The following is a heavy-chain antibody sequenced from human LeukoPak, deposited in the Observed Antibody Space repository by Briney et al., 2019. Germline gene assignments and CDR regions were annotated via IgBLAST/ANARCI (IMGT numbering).Heavy chain of an antibody. Sequence: PGGSLRLSCAASGFTFSSDWMHWVRQAPGKGLVWVSRINSDGSSTSYADSVKGRFTISRDNAKNTLDLQMNSLRAEDTAVYYCAREYYGSSFGYWGQGTLVTVSS. CDR3: AREYYGSSFGY. CDR2: INSDGSST. CDR1: GFTFSSDW. D-gene: IGHD3-10*01. J-gene: IGHJ4*02. V-gene: IGHV3-74*01.